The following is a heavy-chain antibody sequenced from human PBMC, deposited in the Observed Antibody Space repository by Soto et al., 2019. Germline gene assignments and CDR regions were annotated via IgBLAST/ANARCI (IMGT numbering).Heavy chain of an antibody. V-gene: IGHV4-39*02. CDR1: GGSISSSSYY. Sequence: PSETLSLTCTVSGGSISSSSYYWGWIRQPPGKGLEWIGSIYYSGSTYYNPSLKSRVTISVDTSNNHFSLKLTSVTAPDTAVYYCATSNWFDPWGQGTLVTVSS. CDR2: IYYSGST. J-gene: IGHJ5*02. CDR3: ATSNWFDP.